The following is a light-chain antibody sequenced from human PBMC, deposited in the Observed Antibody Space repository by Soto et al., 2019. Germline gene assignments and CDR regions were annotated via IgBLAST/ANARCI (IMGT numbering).Light chain of an antibody. CDR1: QSVGTY. CDR3: KQYNTYPWT. CDR2: DSS. V-gene: IGKV3-11*01. J-gene: IGKJ1*01. Sequence: EIVLTQSPATLSLSPGERATLSCRASQSVGTYFAWYQQKPGQAPRLLIYDSSNRATGIPARFSGSGSGTDFTLTISSLEPEDFAVYYCKQYNTYPWTFGQGTKVEIK.